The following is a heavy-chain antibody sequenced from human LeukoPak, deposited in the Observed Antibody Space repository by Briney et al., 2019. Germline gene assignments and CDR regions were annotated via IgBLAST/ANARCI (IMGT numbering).Heavy chain of an antibody. Sequence: GGSLRLFCAASGFTFDDYAMHWVRQAPGKGLEWVSGISWNSGSIGYADSVKGRFTISRDNAKNSLYLQMNSLRAEDTALYYCARGSTRITMVRGVYFDYWGQGTLVTVSS. J-gene: IGHJ4*02. CDR3: ARGSTRITMVRGVYFDY. V-gene: IGHV3-9*01. CDR2: ISWNSGSI. CDR1: GFTFDDYA. D-gene: IGHD3-10*01.